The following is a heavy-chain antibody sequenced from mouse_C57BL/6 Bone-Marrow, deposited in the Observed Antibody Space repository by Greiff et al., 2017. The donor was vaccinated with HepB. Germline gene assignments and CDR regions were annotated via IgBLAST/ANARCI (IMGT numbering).Heavy chain of an antibody. Sequence: EVQLQQSGAELVRPGASVKLSCTASGFNIKDDYMHWVKQRPEQGLEWIGWIDPENGDTEYASKFQGKATITADTSSNTAYLQRSSLTSEDTAVYYCTTEDYDGFAYWGQGTLVTVSA. CDR3: TTEDYDGFAY. J-gene: IGHJ3*01. D-gene: IGHD2-4*01. CDR1: GFNIKDDY. V-gene: IGHV14-4*01. CDR2: IDPENGDT.